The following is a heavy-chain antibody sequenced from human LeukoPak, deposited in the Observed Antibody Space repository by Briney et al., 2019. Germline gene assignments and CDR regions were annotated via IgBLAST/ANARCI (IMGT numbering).Heavy chain of an antibody. Sequence: GGSPRLSCAASGFTFSSYAMSWVRQAPGKGLEWVSAISGSGGSTYYADSVKGRFTISRDNSKNTLYLQMNSLRAEDTAVYYCAKDSLDSGSYRSDFDYWGQGTLVTVSS. CDR1: GFTFSSYA. CDR2: ISGSGGST. D-gene: IGHD1-26*01. CDR3: AKDSLDSGSYRSDFDY. V-gene: IGHV3-23*01. J-gene: IGHJ4*02.